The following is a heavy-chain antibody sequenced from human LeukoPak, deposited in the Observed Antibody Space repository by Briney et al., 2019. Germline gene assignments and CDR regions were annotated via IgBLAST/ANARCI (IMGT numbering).Heavy chain of an antibody. CDR1: GFTFSSYA. V-gene: IGHV3-23*01. CDR3: AKAANIVVVPAAISGGAFDI. J-gene: IGHJ3*02. D-gene: IGHD2-2*01. Sequence: GGSLRLSCAASGFTFSSYAMSWVRQAPGKGLEWVSAISGSGGSTYYADSVKGRFTISRDNSKNTLYLQMSSLRAEDTAVYYCAKAANIVVVPAAISGGAFDIWGQGTMVTVSS. CDR2: ISGSGGST.